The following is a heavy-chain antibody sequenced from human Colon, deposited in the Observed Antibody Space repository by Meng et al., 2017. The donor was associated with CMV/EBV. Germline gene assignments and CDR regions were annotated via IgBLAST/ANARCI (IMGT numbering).Heavy chain of an antibody. J-gene: IGHJ4*02. Sequence: QVQLVQSGAEVKQTGASVKVSCTASGYTFNSYPISWVRQAPGQGLEWMGWISTYNGNTNYAQKFQGRLTLTTDTSTSTAYMELRGLRSDDTAVYCCAREKATVTTFMLLYWGLGTLVTVSS. CDR2: ISTYNGNT. CDR3: AREKATVTTFMLLY. CDR1: GYTFNSYP. V-gene: IGHV1-18*01. D-gene: IGHD4-17*01.